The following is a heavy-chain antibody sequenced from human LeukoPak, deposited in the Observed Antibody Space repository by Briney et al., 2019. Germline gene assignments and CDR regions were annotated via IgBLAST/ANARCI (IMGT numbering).Heavy chain of an antibody. J-gene: IGHJ6*02. V-gene: IGHV1-8*01. D-gene: IGHD3-9*01. Sequence: ASVKVSCKASGYTFTSYDINWVRQATGQGLEWMGWMNPNSGNTGYAQKFQGRVTMTRNTSISTAYMELSSLRSEDTAVYYRARSRQYYDILTGYLSYYYYYGMDVWGQGTTVTVSS. CDR2: MNPNSGNT. CDR3: ARSRQYYDILTGYLSYYYYYGMDV. CDR1: GYTFTSYD.